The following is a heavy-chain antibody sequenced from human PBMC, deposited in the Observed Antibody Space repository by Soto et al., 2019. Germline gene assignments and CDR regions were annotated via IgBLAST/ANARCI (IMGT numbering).Heavy chain of an antibody. CDR3: ARDRSNSPDYFDY. J-gene: IGHJ4*02. CDR2: IYYSGRT. Sequence: SETLSLTCTVSGGSINSDAYYWSWIRQPPGKGLEWIGHIYYSGRTYYNPSLERRLTISLDTSKNQFSLRLRSVNASDTAVYYCARDRSNSPDYFDYWGQGTLVTVSS. V-gene: IGHV4-30-4*01. D-gene: IGHD6-6*01. CDR1: GGSINSDAYY.